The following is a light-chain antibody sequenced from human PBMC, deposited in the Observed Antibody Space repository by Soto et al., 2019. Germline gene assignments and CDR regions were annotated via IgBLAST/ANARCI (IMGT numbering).Light chain of an antibody. CDR1: QSVSSY. CDR2: DAS. V-gene: IGKV3-11*01. J-gene: IGKJ1*01. CDR3: QQRSNWPQWT. Sequence: EIVLTQSPATLSLSPGERATLSCRASQSVSSYLAWYQQKPGQAPRLLIYDASNRATGIPARFSGSGSGTDFTLTISSLEPEDFAVYYCQQRSNWPQWTFGQRDQG.